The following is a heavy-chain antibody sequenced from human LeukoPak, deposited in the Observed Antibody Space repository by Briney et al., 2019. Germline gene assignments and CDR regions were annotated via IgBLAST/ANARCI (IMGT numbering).Heavy chain of an antibody. CDR1: GYTFTGYY. J-gene: IGHJ4*02. D-gene: IGHD5-24*01. V-gene: IGHV1-2*02. Sequence: ASVKVSCKGCGYTFTGYYMHWVGQAPGQGRAGMGWINLNRGGAKHEHKFQGRVPMTSETSISTAYMELSSLRPDDPAVHYCARPPRDGYHIFDYWGQGPLVTVSS. CDR2: INLNRGGA. CDR3: ARPPRDGYHIFDY.